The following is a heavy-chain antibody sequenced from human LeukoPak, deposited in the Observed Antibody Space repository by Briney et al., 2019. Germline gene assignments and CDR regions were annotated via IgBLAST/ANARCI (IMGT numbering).Heavy chain of an antibody. V-gene: IGHV1-18*01. CDR3: ARGRNYYYYMDV. CDR2: ISVYDGNT. Sequence: VASVKVSCKASGYTFTSYGISWVRQAPGQGLEWMGWISVYDGNTNYAQKLQGRVTMTTDTSTSTAYMELRSLKSDDTAVYYCARGRNYYYYMDVWGKGTTVTVSS. J-gene: IGHJ6*03. CDR1: GYTFTSYG.